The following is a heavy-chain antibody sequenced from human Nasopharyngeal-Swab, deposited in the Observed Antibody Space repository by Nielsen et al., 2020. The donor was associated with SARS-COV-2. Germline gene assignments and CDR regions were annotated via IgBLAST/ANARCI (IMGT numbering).Heavy chain of an antibody. Sequence: GALRLSCAASEFTFNTYDMNWVRQAPGKGLEWLSYISSSSRTIYYADSVKGRFTISRDNAKNSLYLQMNTLRDEDTAVYYYARLRYYSSDYWGQGTLVTVSS. J-gene: IGHJ4*02. CDR3: ARLRYYSSDY. V-gene: IGHV3-48*02. CDR1: EFTFNTYD. CDR2: ISSSSRTI. D-gene: IGHD1-26*01.